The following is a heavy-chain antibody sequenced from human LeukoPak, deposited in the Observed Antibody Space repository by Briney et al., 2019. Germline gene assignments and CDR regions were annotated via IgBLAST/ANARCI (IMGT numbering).Heavy chain of an antibody. Sequence: SETLSLTCTVSGYSISSGYYWGWIRQPPGKGLEWIGSIYHSGSTYYNPSLKSRVTISVDTSKNQFSLKLSSVTAADTAVYYCARLVVEWGFDIWGQGTMVTVSS. CDR3: ARLVVEWGFDI. CDR1: GYSISSGYY. V-gene: IGHV4-38-2*02. CDR2: IYHSGST. J-gene: IGHJ3*02. D-gene: IGHD1-26*01.